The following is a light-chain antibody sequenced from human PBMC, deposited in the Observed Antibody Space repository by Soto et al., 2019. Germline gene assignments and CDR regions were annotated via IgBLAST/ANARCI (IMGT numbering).Light chain of an antibody. Sequence: EIVLTQSPGTLSFSPGERATLSCRASQSVSSTSLAWYQQKPGPAPRLLIYGASNRATGIPDRFSGSGSGTDFTLTISRLEPEDFAVYYCQQYDGSPPWTFGLGTKVEFK. CDR1: QSVSSTS. CDR2: GAS. CDR3: QQYDGSPPWT. J-gene: IGKJ1*01. V-gene: IGKV3-20*01.